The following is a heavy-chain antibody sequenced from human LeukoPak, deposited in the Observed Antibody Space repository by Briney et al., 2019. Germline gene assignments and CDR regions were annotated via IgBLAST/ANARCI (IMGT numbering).Heavy chain of an antibody. CDR3: ARDEGGPTWIQLWLAPGGYFDY. Sequence: PGRSLRLSCAASGFTFSSYAMHWVRQAPGKGLEWVAVISYDGSNKYYADSVKGRYTISRDNSKNTLYLQMNSLRAEDTAVYYCARDEGGPTWIQLWLAPGGYFDYWGQGTLVTVSS. V-gene: IGHV3-30-3*01. J-gene: IGHJ4*02. CDR2: ISYDGSNK. D-gene: IGHD5-18*01. CDR1: GFTFSSYA.